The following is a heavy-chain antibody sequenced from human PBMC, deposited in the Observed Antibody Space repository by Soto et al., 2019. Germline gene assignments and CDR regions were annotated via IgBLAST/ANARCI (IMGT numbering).Heavy chain of an antibody. V-gene: IGHV4-39*01. Sequence: SETLSLTCTVSGGSISSDSFYWAWIRQPPGKGLDWIGIIYYSGDTYYNPSLAGRLTMSVDTSNQFSLTLRSVTAADTALYYCARNQPQRYCSGGTCRPAYGMDVWGQGTTVTVS. CDR1: GGSISSDSFY. CDR3: ARNQPQRYCSGGTCRPAYGMDV. CDR2: IYYSGDT. D-gene: IGHD2-15*01. J-gene: IGHJ6*02.